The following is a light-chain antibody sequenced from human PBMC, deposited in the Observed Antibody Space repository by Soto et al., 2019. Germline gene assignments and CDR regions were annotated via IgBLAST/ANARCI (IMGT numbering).Light chain of an antibody. V-gene: IGKV1-5*03. CDR1: QSSNW. CDR3: QQYNGYSPRT. Sequence: DIQMTQSPSTLSASVGDRVTITCRASQSSNWLAWYQQKPGKAPKLLIYKASSLESGVPSRFSGSGSGTEFTITISSLQPDDFATYYCQQYNGYSPRTFGQGTKVEIK. J-gene: IGKJ1*01. CDR2: KAS.